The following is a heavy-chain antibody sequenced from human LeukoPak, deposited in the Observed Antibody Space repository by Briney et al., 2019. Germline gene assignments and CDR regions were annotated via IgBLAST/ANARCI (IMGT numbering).Heavy chain of an antibody. D-gene: IGHD5-24*01. J-gene: IGHJ4*02. V-gene: IGHV4-59*01. CDR3: ARERRDGYPYDY. Sequence: SETLSLTCTVSGGSISSYYWSWIRQPAGKGLEWIGYIYYSGSTNYNPSLKSRVTISVDTSKNQFSLKLSSVTAADTAVYYCARERRDGYPYDYWGQGTLVTVSS. CDR2: IYYSGST. CDR1: GGSISSYY.